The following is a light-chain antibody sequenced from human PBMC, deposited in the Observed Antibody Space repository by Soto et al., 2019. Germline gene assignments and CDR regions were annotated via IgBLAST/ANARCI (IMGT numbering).Light chain of an antibody. CDR1: SSDVGDYTY. V-gene: IGLV2-14*03. CDR3: ASKRTSTSWV. CDR2: DVS. Sequence: QSALTQPASVSGSPGQSITISCTGISSDVGDYTYVSWYQHHPGKASKLMIFDVSSRPSGVSNRFSGSKSGNTASLTISGLQAEDEADYYCASKRTSTSWVFGGGTQLTVL. J-gene: IGLJ2*01.